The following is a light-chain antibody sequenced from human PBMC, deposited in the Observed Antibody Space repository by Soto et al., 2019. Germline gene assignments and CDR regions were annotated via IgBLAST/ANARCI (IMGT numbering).Light chain of an antibody. J-gene: IGKJ1*01. CDR2: KAS. Sequence: DIQMTQSPSTLSASVGDRVTITCRATQSISNSLAWYQQKPGKAPNLLIYKASSLETGVPSRFSGSGSGTEFNLTITSLQPDDSATYYCQQYASFWTFGQGTKVEIK. V-gene: IGKV1-5*03. CDR3: QQYASFWT. CDR1: QSISNS.